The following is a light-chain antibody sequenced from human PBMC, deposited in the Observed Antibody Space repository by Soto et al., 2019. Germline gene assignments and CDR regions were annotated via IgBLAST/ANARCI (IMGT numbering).Light chain of an antibody. V-gene: IGKV3-15*01. CDR3: QQYYNWPPFT. J-gene: IGKJ2*01. CDR2: GAS. CDR1: QSVGTS. Sequence: EIVMTQSPAPLSVSPGQRVTLSCRASQSVGTSIAWYQQQPGQAPRLLIYGASTRATGVPARFSGSGSGTAFTLTISSLQSEDFANYYCQQYYNWPPFTFGQGTKVEIK.